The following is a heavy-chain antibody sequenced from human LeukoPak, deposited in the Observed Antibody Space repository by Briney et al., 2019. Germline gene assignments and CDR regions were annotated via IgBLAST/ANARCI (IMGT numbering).Heavy chain of an antibody. D-gene: IGHD3-9*01. CDR3: ARGRILTGYYTPLDYFDY. CDR1: GFTVSSNY. V-gene: IGHV3-66*01. CDR2: IYSGGST. J-gene: IGHJ4*02. Sequence: GSLRLSCAASGFTVSSNYMSWVRQAPGKGLEWVSVIYSGGSTYYADSVKGRFTISRDNSKNTLYLQMNSLRAEDTAVYYCARGRILTGYYTPLDYFDYWGQGTLVTVSS.